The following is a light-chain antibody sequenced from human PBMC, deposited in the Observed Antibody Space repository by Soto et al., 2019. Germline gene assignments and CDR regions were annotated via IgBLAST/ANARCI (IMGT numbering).Light chain of an antibody. V-gene: IGKV3-20*01. CDR1: ESVSGTN. J-gene: IGKJ1*01. Sequence: EIVLTQSPGTLSLSPGDRASLSCRASESVSGTNLSWYQQKPGQPPRLLIYGAARRATGIPDRFSGSGSATDFVLTISRPESEHYSVYYCRHSDSSVCTFGQGTQVYVK. CDR2: GAA. CDR3: RHSDSSVCT.